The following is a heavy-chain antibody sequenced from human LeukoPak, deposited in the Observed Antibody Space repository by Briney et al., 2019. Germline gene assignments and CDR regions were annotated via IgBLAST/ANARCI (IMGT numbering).Heavy chain of an antibody. V-gene: IGHV3-30*04. Sequence: GRSLRLSCAASGFTFSSYVMHWVRQAPGKGLEWVAIISYDGSNEYYADSVKGRFTISRDNSKNTLYLQMNSLRAEDTAVYYCAKDGYYYDSSGYYYDYWGQGTLVTVSS. D-gene: IGHD3-22*01. J-gene: IGHJ4*02. CDR3: AKDGYYYDSSGYYYDY. CDR1: GFTFSSYV. CDR2: ISYDGSNE.